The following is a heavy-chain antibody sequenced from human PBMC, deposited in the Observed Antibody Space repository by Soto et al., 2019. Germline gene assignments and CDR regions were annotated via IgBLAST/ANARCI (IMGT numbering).Heavy chain of an antibody. CDR1: GFSLSTSGVG. V-gene: IGHV2-5*02. CDR3: AHRQGGYNWNYAGYFDY. Sequence: QITLKESGPTLVKPTQTLTLTCTFSGFSLSTSGVGVAWIRQPPGKALEWLAVIYWDDDKRYSPSLKSRLTITKDTSKNQVVLTMTNMDPVDTATYYCAHRQGGYNWNYAGYFDYWGQGTLVTVSS. J-gene: IGHJ4*02. D-gene: IGHD1-7*01. CDR2: IYWDDDK.